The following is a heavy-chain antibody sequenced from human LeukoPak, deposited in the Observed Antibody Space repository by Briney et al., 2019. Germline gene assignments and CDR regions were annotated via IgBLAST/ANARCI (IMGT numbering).Heavy chain of an antibody. CDR1: GFSFSNYG. Sequence: GGSLRLSCAASGFSFSNYGVNWVRQTPGKGLEWVSAISGSGGGTFYAPSVKGRFTISRDNSKNMLFLQMDGLRAEDTATYYCAKSRSPGYSMGYDPDYWGQGTLVIVST. V-gene: IGHV3-23*01. J-gene: IGHJ4*02. CDR2: ISGSGGGT. D-gene: IGHD5-18*01. CDR3: AKSRSPGYSMGYDPDY.